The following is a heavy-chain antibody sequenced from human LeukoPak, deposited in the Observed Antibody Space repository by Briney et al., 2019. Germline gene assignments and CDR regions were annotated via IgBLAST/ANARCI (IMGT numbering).Heavy chain of an antibody. Sequence: SETLSLTCAVYGGSFSGYYWSWIRQPPGKGLEWIGEINHSGSTNYNPSLKSRVTISVDTSKNQFSLKLSSVTAADTAVYYCARARLPFDYWGQGTLVTVSS. CDR1: GGSFSGYY. CDR3: ARARLPFDY. D-gene: IGHD2-15*01. CDR2: INHSGST. V-gene: IGHV4-34*01. J-gene: IGHJ4*02.